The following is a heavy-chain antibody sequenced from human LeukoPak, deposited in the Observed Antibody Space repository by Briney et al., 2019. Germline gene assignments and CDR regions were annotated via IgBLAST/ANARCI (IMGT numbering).Heavy chain of an antibody. CDR3: VKVGISTYDH. V-gene: IGHV3-64D*06. CDR2: ITFHGRDT. Sequence: AGSLTLSCSVYALTFTSFDMHWVRHAQGKSLEYVSAITFHGRDTYYADSVNGRFTISRDNSKDTLYLQMSNLRPEDTAIYYCVKVGISTYDHWGQGTLVTVSS. J-gene: IGHJ4*02. D-gene: IGHD2/OR15-2a*01. CDR1: ALTFTSFD.